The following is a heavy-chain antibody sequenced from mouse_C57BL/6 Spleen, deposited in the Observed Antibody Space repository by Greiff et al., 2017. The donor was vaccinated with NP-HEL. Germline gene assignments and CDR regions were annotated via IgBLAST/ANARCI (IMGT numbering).Heavy chain of an antibody. V-gene: IGHV5-17*01. J-gene: IGHJ1*03. CDR2: ISSGSSTI. Sequence: EVQLVESGGGLVKPGGSLKLSCAASGFTFSDYGMHWVRQAPEKGLEWVAYISSGSSTIYYADTVKGRFTISRDNAKNTLFLQMTSLRSEDTAMYYCARSYSNYGWYFDVWGTGTTVTVSS. CDR3: ARSYSNYGWYFDV. D-gene: IGHD2-5*01. CDR1: GFTFSDYG.